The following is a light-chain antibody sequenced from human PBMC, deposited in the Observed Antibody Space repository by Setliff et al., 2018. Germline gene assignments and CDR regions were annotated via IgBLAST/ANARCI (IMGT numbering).Light chain of an antibody. V-gene: IGLV2-8*01. CDR1: SSDVGGYNY. J-gene: IGLJ2*01. Sequence: QSALTQPPSASGSPGQSVTISCTGTSSDVGGYNYVSWYQQHPGKAPKLMIYEVSKRPSGVPDRFSCSKSGNTASLTVSGLQAEDEADYYCSSYAGSNIVVFGGGTKVTVL. CDR3: SSYAGSNIVV. CDR2: EVS.